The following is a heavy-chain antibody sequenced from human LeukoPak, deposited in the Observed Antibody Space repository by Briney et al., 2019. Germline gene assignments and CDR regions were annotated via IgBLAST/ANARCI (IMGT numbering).Heavy chain of an antibody. CDR3: VPSWGRKKRDY. J-gene: IGHJ4*02. CDR1: GFSFKDYW. Sequence: GGSLRLSCAASGFSFKDYWMSWVRQAPGKGLEWVADITPDGSDKTYVDSVKGRLTISRDNAKQSLYLQMDTLTAEDAAVYYCVPSWGRKKRDYWGQGPPVTVSS. CDR2: ITPDGSDK. V-gene: IGHV3-7*01. D-gene: IGHD7-27*01.